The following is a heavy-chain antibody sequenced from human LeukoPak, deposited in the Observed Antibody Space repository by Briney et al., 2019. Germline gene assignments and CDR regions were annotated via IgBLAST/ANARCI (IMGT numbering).Heavy chain of an antibody. V-gene: IGHV3-23*01. CDR3: AKNKRYLDWLSLIES. Sequence: GGSLRLSCRGSGFTFSNYGMSWVRQGPGRGLEWVSGISESGGSVYYADSVKGRFTISRDNPKNTLYLQMNSLTPEDTALYYCAKNKRYLDWLSLIESWGQGTLVTVSS. J-gene: IGHJ4*02. D-gene: IGHD3-9*01. CDR1: GFTFSNYG. CDR2: ISESGGSV.